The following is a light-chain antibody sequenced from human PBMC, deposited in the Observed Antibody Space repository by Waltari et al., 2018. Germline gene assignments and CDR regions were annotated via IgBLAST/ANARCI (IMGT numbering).Light chain of an antibody. CDR2: AAS. J-gene: IGKJ3*01. V-gene: IGKV1-39*01. CDR3: QQTYSLFT. Sequence: IQMTQSPSFLSASVGARVTITCRASQRISSYLNWYQMKPGRAPELLIYAASSLQSGVPSRFSGSGSGTEFTLTISSLQPDDFATYYCQQTYSLFTFGPGTKVDFK. CDR1: QRISSY.